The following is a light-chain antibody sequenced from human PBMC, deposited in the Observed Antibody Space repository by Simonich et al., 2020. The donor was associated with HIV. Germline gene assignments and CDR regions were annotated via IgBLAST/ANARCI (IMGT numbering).Light chain of an antibody. CDR3: MQARQTPFT. V-gene: IGKV2-28*01. CDR2: LVS. CDR1: QSLLHSNGYNY. J-gene: IGKJ3*01. Sequence: DIVMTQSPLSLPVTPGEPASISCRSSQSLLHSNGYNYLDWYLQKPGQSPQLLIYLVSNRASGVPDRFSGSGSGTDFTLKISRVEAEDVGVYYCMQARQTPFTFGPGTKVDIK.